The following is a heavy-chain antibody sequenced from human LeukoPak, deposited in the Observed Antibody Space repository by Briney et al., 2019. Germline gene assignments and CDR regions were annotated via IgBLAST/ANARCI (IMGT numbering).Heavy chain of an antibody. CDR1: GFTFSSYE. CDR2: ISSSGNAV. D-gene: IGHD1-26*01. J-gene: IGHJ4*02. Sequence: PGGSLRLSCAASGFTFSSYEMNWVRQAPGKGLEWVSYISSSGNAVYFADSVKGRFTISRDNAKNSLYLQMNSLRAEDTAVYYCARDKVVGATYFDYWGQGTLVTVSS. V-gene: IGHV3-48*03. CDR3: ARDKVVGATYFDY.